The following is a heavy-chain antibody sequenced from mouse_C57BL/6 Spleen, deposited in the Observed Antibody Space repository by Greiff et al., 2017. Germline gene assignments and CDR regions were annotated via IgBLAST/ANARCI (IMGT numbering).Heavy chain of an antibody. CDR3: ARVDDYQVAY. V-gene: IGHV1-69*01. CDR1: GYTFTSYW. CDR2: IDPSDSYT. J-gene: IGHJ3*01. Sequence: QVQLQQPGAELVMPGASVKLSCKASGYTFTSYWMHWVKQRPGQGLEWIGEIDPSDSYTNYKPKFKGKSTVTVDKSSITAYMQLSRLTYEDAAVYSCARVDDYQVAYWVQGTLVTVSA. D-gene: IGHD2-4*01.